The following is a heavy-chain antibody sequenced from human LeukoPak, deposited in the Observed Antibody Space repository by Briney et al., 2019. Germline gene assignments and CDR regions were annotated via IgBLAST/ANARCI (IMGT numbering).Heavy chain of an antibody. Sequence: SETLSLTCAVYGGSFSSYYWSCIRQPPGKGLEWIGDINHSGSTNYNPSLKSRVTISLDTSMNQFSLKLSSVTAADTAVYYCAFSGGSGSYYNFPLDYWGQGTLVTVSS. J-gene: IGHJ4*02. D-gene: IGHD3-10*01. CDR1: GGSFSSYY. CDR3: AFSGGSGSYYNFPLDY. CDR2: INHSGST. V-gene: IGHV4-34*01.